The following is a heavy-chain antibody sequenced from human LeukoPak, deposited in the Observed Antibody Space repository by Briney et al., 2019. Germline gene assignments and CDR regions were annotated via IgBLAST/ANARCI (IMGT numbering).Heavy chain of an antibody. Sequence: ASVKVSCKASAYTFTSYGISWVRQAPGQGLEWMGWIGAHNGNTNYAQNLQGRVTMTTDTSTSTAYMELRSLRSDDTAVYYCARDQADIVLMVYASPFDYWGQGTLVTVSS. CDR2: IGAHNGNT. CDR1: AYTFTSYG. CDR3: ARDQADIVLMVYASPFDY. D-gene: IGHD2-8*01. J-gene: IGHJ4*02. V-gene: IGHV1-18*01.